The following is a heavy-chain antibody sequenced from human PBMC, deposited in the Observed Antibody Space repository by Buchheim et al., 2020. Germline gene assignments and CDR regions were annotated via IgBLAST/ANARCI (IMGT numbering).Heavy chain of an antibody. Sequence: QVQLVQSGAEVKKPGASVKVSCKASGYTFTSYHINWVRQAPGQGPEWMGWVHPPNGHTGYAQKFQGRVTMTRHTSISTAYIELRRLRTEDTAVYDGARAVTSPDMGVLDPWGQGTL. D-gene: IGHD3-16*01. CDR3: ARAVTSPDMGVLDP. CDR1: GYTFTSYH. CDR2: VHPPNGHT. V-gene: IGHV1-8*01. J-gene: IGHJ5*02.